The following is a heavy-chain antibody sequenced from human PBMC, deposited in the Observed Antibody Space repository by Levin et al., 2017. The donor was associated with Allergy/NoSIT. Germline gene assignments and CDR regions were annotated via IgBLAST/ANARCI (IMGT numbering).Heavy chain of an antibody. D-gene: IGHD1-26*01. CDR2: IWYDGSNK. CDR3: ARDKWERTLDY. Sequence: GGSLRLSCATSGFTFATSGIHWVRQAPGKGLEWVAIIWYDGSNKYYADSVKGRFTISRDNSENTVYLQMDSLRAEDTALYYCARDKWERTLDYWGQGTLVTVSS. CDR1: GFTFATSG. J-gene: IGHJ4*02. V-gene: IGHV3-33*01.